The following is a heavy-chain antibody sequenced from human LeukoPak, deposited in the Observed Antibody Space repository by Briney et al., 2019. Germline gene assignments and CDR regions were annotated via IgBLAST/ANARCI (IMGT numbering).Heavy chain of an antibody. J-gene: IGHJ4*02. CDR3: ARARSVGSNFDY. Sequence: PSETLSLICTVSGGSISSGDYYWSWIRQPPGKGLEWIGYIYYSGSTYYNPSLKSRVTISVDTSKNQFSLKLSSVTAADTAVYHCARARSVGSNFDYWGQGTLVTVSS. V-gene: IGHV4-30-4*08. CDR1: GGSISSGDYY. D-gene: IGHD2-15*01. CDR2: IYYSGST.